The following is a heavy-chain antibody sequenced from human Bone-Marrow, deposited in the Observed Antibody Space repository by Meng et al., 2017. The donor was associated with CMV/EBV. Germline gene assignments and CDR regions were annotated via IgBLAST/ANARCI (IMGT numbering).Heavy chain of an antibody. CDR3: ARDGDY. CDR2: INHSGST. J-gene: IGHJ4*02. CDR1: GGSFSGYY. V-gene: IGHV4-34*01. Sequence: SETLSLTCAVYGGSFSGYYWSWIRQPPGKGLEWIGEINHSGSTNYNPSLKSRVTISVDTSKNQFSLKLSSVTAADTAVYYCARDGDYWGQGTLVTVSS.